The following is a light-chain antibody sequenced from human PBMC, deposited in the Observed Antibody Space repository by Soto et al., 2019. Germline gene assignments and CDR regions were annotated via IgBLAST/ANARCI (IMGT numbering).Light chain of an antibody. V-gene: IGKV1-5*03. CDR3: QQDNSYWT. CDR1: QSISSW. Sequence: DIQMTQSPSTLSASVGDRVTITCRASQSISSWLAWYQQKPGKAPKLLIYKASSLESGVPSRFSGSGSGTEFTLTISSLQPDDFAAYYCQQDNSYWTCGQGTKVEIK. J-gene: IGKJ1*01. CDR2: KAS.